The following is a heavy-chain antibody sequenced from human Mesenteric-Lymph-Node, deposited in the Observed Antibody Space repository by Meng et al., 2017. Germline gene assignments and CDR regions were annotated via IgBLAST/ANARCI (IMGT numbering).Heavy chain of an antibody. Sequence: SETLSLTCTVSGGSISSYYWSWIRQPPGKGLEWIGYIYYSGSTNYNPSLKSRVTISVDTSKNQFSLKLSSVTAADTAVYYCARELKRALAHWGQGTLVTVSS. CDR2: IYYSGST. V-gene: IGHV4-59*01. D-gene: IGHD1-26*01. CDR1: GGSISSYY. J-gene: IGHJ4*02. CDR3: ARELKRALAH.